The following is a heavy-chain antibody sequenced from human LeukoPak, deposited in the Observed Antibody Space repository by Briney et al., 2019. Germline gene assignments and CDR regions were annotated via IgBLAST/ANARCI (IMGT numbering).Heavy chain of an antibody. CDR2: INPNSGGT. CDR1: GYTFTGYY. Sequence: ASVKVSCKASGYTFTGYYMHWVRQAPGQGLEWMGWINPNSGGTNYAQKFQGRVTISVDTSKNQFSLKLSSVTAADTAVYFFQREDAIRYFDWPRDITYYYYGMDVWGQGTTVTVSS. D-gene: IGHD3-9*01. J-gene: IGHJ6*02. CDR3: QREDAIRYFDWPRDITYYYYGMDV. V-gene: IGHV1-2*02.